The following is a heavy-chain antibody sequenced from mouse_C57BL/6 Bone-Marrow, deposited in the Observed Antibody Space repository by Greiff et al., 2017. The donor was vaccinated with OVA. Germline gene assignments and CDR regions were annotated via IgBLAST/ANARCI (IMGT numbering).Heavy chain of an antibody. CDR1: GYTFTDYN. J-gene: IGHJ1*03. CDR3: ARCGDYYGSSYWYFDV. Sequence: EVQLQQSGPELVKPGASVKMSCTASGYTFTDYNMHWVKQSHGKSLEWIGNINPNNGGTSYNQKFKGKATLTVNKSSSTAYMELRSLTSEDSAVYYCARCGDYYGSSYWYFDVWGKGTTVTVSS. V-gene: IGHV1-22*01. D-gene: IGHD1-1*01. CDR2: INPNNGGT.